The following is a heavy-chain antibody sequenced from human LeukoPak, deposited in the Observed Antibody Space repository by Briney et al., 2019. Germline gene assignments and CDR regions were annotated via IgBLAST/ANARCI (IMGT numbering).Heavy chain of an antibody. J-gene: IGHJ4*02. Sequence: SSETLSLTCTVSGGSISSSSYYWGWIRQPPGKELEWIGSIYYSGSTYYNPSLKSRVTISVDTSKNQFSLKLSSVTAADTAVYYCARTEAAGSYYFDYWGQGTLVTVSS. CDR1: GGSISSSSYY. CDR3: ARTEAAGSYYFDY. D-gene: IGHD6-13*01. CDR2: IYYSGST. V-gene: IGHV4-39*01.